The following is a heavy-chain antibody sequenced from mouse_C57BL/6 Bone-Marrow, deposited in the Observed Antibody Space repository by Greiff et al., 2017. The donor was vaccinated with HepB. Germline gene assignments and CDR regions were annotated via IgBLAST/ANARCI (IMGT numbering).Heavy chain of an antibody. CDR3: ARCGIYYGSSFPYWYFDV. J-gene: IGHJ1*03. Sequence: VQLQQSGPELVKPGDSVKISCKASGYSFTGYFMNWVMQSHGKSLEWIGRINPYNGDTFYNQKFKGKATLTVDKSSSTAHMELRSLTSEDSAVYYCARCGIYYGSSFPYWYFDVWGTGTTVTVSS. CDR1: GYSFTGYF. CDR2: INPYNGDT. D-gene: IGHD1-1*01. V-gene: IGHV1-20*01.